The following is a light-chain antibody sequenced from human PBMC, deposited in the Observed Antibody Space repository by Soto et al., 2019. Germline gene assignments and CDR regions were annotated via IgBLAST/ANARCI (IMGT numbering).Light chain of an antibody. CDR3: HQYNDWPQT. Sequence: IVMTQSPGTLSVSPGEGATLSCRASWSVSSSLAWYQQKPGQAPRLLIFGASTRATGIPARFSGSGSGTEFTLTISSLQSVDFAVYYCHQYNDWPQTFGQGTKVEIK. V-gene: IGKV3-15*01. J-gene: IGKJ1*01. CDR1: WSVSSS. CDR2: GAS.